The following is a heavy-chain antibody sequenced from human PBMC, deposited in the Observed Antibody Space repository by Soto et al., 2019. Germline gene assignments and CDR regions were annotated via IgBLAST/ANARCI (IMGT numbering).Heavy chain of an antibody. D-gene: IGHD2-21*01. CDR2: IYHSGST. Sequence: QVQLQESGPGLVKPSQTLSLTCTVSGGSISSGDFFWSWIRQHPGKGLECIGYIYHSGSTYYNPSLKSRVTFSVDTSKNQFSLQLSSVTAADTAVYYCARGHPAGLLGPPDYWGQGTLVTVSS. J-gene: IGHJ4*02. V-gene: IGHV4-31*03. CDR1: GGSISSGDFF. CDR3: ARGHPAGLLGPPDY.